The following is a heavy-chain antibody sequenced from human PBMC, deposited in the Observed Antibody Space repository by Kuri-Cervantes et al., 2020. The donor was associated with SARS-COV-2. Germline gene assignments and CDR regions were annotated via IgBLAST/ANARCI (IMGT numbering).Heavy chain of an antibody. CDR1: GFTFSSYG. J-gene: IGHJ4*02. CDR2: IRYDGSNK. CDR3: AKTPEYYDFWSGFRTYFDY. Sequence: GESLKISCAASGFTFSSYGMHWVRQAPGKGLEWVAFIRYDGSNKYYADSVKGRFTISRDNSKNTLYLQMNSLRAEDTAVYYCAKTPEYYDFWSGFRTYFDYWGQGTLVTVSS. V-gene: IGHV3-30*02. D-gene: IGHD3-3*01.